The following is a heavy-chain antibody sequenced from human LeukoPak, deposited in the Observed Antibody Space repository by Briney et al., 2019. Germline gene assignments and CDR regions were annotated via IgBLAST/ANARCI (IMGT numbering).Heavy chain of an antibody. Sequence: PSETLSLTCTVSGGSISSYYWSWIRQPAGKGLEWIGRIYTSGGTNYNPSLKSRVTMSVDTSKNQFSLKLSSVTAADTAVYYCARSPDYSSSWYYSSGWYDYWGQGTLVTVSS. J-gene: IGHJ4*02. CDR2: IYTSGGT. D-gene: IGHD6-13*01. V-gene: IGHV4-4*07. CDR3: ARSPDYSSSWYYSSGWYDY. CDR1: GGSISSYY.